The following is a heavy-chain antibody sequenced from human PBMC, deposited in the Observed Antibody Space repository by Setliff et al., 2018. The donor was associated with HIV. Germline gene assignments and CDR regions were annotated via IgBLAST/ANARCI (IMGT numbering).Heavy chain of an antibody. CDR2: GYYSGTT. CDR3: TLTHVGAQTHVGIPMIDNF. V-gene: IGHV4-59*04. Sequence: TSETLSLTCTVSGVSISAYYWDWIRQSPGKGLEWIGFGYYSGTTYYNPSLKSRVTISVDTSKNHFSLKLTSMTAADTGVYFCTLTHVGAQTHVGIPMIDNFWGQGTLVTVSS. CDR1: GVSISAYY. D-gene: IGHD3-16*02. J-gene: IGHJ4*02.